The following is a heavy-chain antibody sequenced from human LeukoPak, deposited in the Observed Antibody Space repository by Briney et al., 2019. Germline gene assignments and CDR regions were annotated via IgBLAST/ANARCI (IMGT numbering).Heavy chain of an antibody. Sequence: GGSLRLSCAASGFTFSSYAMHWVRQAPGKGLEWVAVISYDGSNKYYADSVKGRFTISRDNSKNTLYLQMNSLRAEDTAVYYCARDPGLPPRRRYNYYFDYWGQGTLVTVSS. CDR3: ARDPGLPPRRRYNYYFDY. CDR1: GFTFSSYA. CDR2: ISYDGSNK. V-gene: IGHV3-30*14. D-gene: IGHD1-14*01. J-gene: IGHJ4*02.